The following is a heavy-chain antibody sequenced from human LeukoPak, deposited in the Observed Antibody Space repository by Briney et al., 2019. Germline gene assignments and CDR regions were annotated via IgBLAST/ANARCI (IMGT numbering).Heavy chain of an antibody. Sequence: PGRSLRLSCAASGFTFSSYAMHWVHQAPGKGLEWVAVISYDGSNKYYADSVKGRFTISRDNSKNTLYLQMNSLRAEDTAVYYCSTIAAAGYFDCGGQGTLVSVSS. CDR2: ISYDGSNK. CDR3: STIAAAGYFDC. J-gene: IGHJ4*02. V-gene: IGHV3-30-3*01. CDR1: GFTFSSYA. D-gene: IGHD6-13*01.